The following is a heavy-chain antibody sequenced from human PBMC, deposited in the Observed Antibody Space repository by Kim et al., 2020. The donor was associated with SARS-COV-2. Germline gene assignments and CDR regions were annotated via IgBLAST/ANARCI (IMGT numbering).Heavy chain of an antibody. CDR3: ARDTPHSSSSGEGGYHFYG. CDR2: INPNDGST. D-gene: IGHD6-6*01. J-gene: IGHJ6*01. CDR1: GYTFTNNH. V-gene: IGHV1-46*01. Sequence: ASVKVSCKASGYTFTNNHMHWVRQAPGQGLEWMGIINPNDGSTSYAQKFQGRVTMTRDTSTSTVYMELSSLRSEDPAVYYCARDTPHSSSSGEGGYHFYG.